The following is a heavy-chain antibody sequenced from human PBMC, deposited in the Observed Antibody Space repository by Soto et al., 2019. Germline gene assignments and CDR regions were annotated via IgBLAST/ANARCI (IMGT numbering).Heavy chain of an antibody. CDR3: ARVYCSGGSCPFDY. Sequence: QVQLQESGPGLVKPSETLSLTCTVSGGSISSYYWSWIRQPPGKGLEWIGYIYYSGSTNYNPSLKSRVTISVDTSKNQFSLKLSSVTAADTAVYYCARVYCSGGSCPFDYWGQGTLVTVSS. V-gene: IGHV4-59*01. D-gene: IGHD2-15*01. J-gene: IGHJ4*02. CDR1: GGSISSYY. CDR2: IYYSGST.